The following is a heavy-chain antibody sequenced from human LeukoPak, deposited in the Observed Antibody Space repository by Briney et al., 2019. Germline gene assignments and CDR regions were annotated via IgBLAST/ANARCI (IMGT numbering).Heavy chain of an antibody. J-gene: IGHJ6*04. D-gene: IGHD3-10*01. V-gene: IGHV1-69*13. CDR1: VGTFSSYA. CDR2: IIPIFGTA. Sequence: SSVQVSYQASVGTFSSYAISWVRQAPGQGLERMGGIIPIFGTANYAQKFQGRVTITADESTSTAYMELSSLRSEDTAVYYCARDGVTMVRGVPYYYYGMDVWGKGTTVTVSS. CDR3: ARDGVTMVRGVPYYYYGMDV.